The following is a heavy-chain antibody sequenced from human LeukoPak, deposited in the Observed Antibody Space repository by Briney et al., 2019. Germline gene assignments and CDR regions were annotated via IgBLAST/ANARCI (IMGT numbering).Heavy chain of an antibody. CDR2: ISGSGDNT. V-gene: IGHV3-23*01. J-gene: IGHJ4*02. CDR3: AKTLRTSSWYRSLDY. CDR1: GFTFSSYG. D-gene: IGHD6-13*01. Sequence: AGGSLRLSCAVSGFTFSSYGMTWVRQAPGKGLEWVSAISGSGDNTYSADSVKGRFTISRDNSKNTLYLQMNSLRAEDTAVYYCAKTLRTSSWYRSLDYWGQGTLVTVSS.